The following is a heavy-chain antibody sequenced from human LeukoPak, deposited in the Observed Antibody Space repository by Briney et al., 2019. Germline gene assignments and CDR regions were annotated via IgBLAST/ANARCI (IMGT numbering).Heavy chain of an antibody. D-gene: IGHD6-6*01. Sequence: GSVKVSCKASGYTFTSYDINWVRQATGQGREWMGWMNPNSGNTGYAQKFQGRVTMTRNTSISTAYMELSSLRSEDTAVYYCARGGFSSSYGGMDVWGQGTTVTVSS. CDR2: MNPNSGNT. J-gene: IGHJ6*02. V-gene: IGHV1-8*01. CDR3: ARGGFSSSYGGMDV. CDR1: GYTFTSYD.